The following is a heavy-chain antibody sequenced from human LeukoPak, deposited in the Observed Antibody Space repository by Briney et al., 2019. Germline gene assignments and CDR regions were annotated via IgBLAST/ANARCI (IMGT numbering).Heavy chain of an antibody. V-gene: IGHV1-69*05. CDR2: IIPIFGTA. Sequence: ASVKVSCKASGGTFSSYAISWVRQAPGQGLEWMGGIIPIFGTANYAQKFQGRVTITTDESTSTAYMELRSLRSDDTAVYYCARGSTSPRGPWGQGTLVTVSS. CDR1: GGTFSSYA. CDR3: ARGSTSPRGP. J-gene: IGHJ5*02. D-gene: IGHD2-2*01.